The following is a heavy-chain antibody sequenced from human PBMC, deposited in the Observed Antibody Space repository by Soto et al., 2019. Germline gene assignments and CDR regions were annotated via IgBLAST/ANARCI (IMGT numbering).Heavy chain of an antibody. D-gene: IGHD3-16*01. J-gene: IGHJ4*02. Sequence: GGSLRLSCGASGFTFNKYWMNWVRQAPGKGLEWVANINPDGSGKQYVDSVKGRFTMSRDNAKNSLYLQMNSLRAEDTAVYYCAGWGQQNYWGQGTLVTVSS. V-gene: IGHV3-7*05. CDR2: INPDGSGK. CDR1: GFTFNKYW. CDR3: AGWGQQNY.